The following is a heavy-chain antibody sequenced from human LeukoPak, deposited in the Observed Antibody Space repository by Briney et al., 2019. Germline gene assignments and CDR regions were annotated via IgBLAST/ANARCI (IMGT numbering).Heavy chain of an antibody. V-gene: IGHV4-39*01. Sequence: SETLSLTCTVSVGSTSSYYCGWIRQPPGQGLEWIGSIYYSGSTYYKPSLKSRVTISVDTSKNQFSLQLRSVTAADTAVYYRARRHNWNGGDDYWGQGTLVSVSS. D-gene: IGHD1-20*01. CDR1: VGSTSSYY. J-gene: IGHJ4*02. CDR2: IYYSGST. CDR3: ARRHNWNGGDDY.